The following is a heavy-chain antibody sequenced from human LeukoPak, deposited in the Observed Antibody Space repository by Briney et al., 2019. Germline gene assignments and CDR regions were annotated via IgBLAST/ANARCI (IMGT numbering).Heavy chain of an antibody. CDR2: IKSKTDGGTT. CDR3: ATDRHYDSSGYYIYYFDY. V-gene: IGHV3-15*01. J-gene: IGHJ4*02. D-gene: IGHD3-22*01. CDR1: GFPLSNAW. Sequence: PGVSLRLSCAASGFPLSNAWMIWLRQAPGKGLEWVVRIKSKTDGGTTDYAAPVKGRFTISRDDTKNTLYLQMNSLKTEDTDVYYCATDRHYDSSGYYIYYFDYWGQGTLVTVSS.